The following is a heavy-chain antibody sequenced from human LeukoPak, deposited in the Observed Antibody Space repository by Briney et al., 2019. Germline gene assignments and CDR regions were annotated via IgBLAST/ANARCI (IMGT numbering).Heavy chain of an antibody. D-gene: IGHD3-10*01. J-gene: IGHJ4*02. Sequence: GGSLRLSCAASGFTFSSYSMNWVRQAPGKGLEWVAVISYDGSNKYYADSVKGRFTISRDNSKNTLYLQMNSLRAEDTAVYYCASGFGYWGQGTLVTVSS. V-gene: IGHV3-30*03. CDR3: ASGFGY. CDR1: GFTFSSYS. CDR2: ISYDGSNK.